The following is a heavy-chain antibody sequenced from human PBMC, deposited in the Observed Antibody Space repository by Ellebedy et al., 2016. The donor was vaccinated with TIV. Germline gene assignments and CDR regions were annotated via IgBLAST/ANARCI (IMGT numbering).Heavy chain of an antibody. D-gene: IGHD6-6*01. J-gene: IGHJ4*02. CDR1: VGSFSGYY. CDR3: ARGKSNLYRSIVARPYDY. Sequence: MPSETLSLTCAVYVGSFSGYYWSWIRQPPGKGLEWIGEINHSGSTNYNPSLKSRVTISLDTSKNQFSLKVNSVTAADTAVYYCARGKSNLYRSIVARPYDYWGQGTLVTVSS. V-gene: IGHV4-34*01. CDR2: INHSGST.